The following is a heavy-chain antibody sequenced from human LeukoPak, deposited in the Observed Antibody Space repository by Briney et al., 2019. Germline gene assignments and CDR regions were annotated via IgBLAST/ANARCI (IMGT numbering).Heavy chain of an antibody. J-gene: IGHJ4*02. CDR2: INHSGST. V-gene: IGHV4-34*01. D-gene: IGHD3-9*01. Sequence: SETLSLTCAVHGGSFNGYYWSWIRQPPGKGLEWIGEINHSGSTNYNPSLKSRVTISVDTSKNQFSLKLSSVTAADTAVYYCARGSVTGYYTFDYWGQGTLVTVSS. CDR3: ARGSVTGYYTFDY. CDR1: GGSFNGYY.